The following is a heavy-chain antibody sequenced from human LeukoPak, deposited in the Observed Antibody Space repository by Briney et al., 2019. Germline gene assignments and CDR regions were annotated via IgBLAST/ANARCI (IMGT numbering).Heavy chain of an antibody. CDR2: IKYDDTVK. CDR1: GFTSGTNW. Sequence: GGSLRPSCTASGFTSGTNWMGWVPQSPEKGLEFLANIKYDDTVKNYVDSVKGRFTISRDNPRNSLYLQMDSLRAEDTALYYCARDPGSSAFDYWGQGALVTVSS. CDR3: ARDPGSSAFDY. V-gene: IGHV3-7*01. J-gene: IGHJ4*02. D-gene: IGHD2-2*01.